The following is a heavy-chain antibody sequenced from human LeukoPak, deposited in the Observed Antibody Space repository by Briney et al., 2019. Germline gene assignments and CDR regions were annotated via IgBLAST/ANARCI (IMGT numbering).Heavy chain of an antibody. J-gene: IGHJ4*02. V-gene: IGHV1-69*05. CDR1: GGTFSSYA. CDR3: AREGFTMIVVEMSGIFDY. D-gene: IGHD3-22*01. Sequence: SVKVSCKASGGTFSSYAISWARQAPGQGLEWMGRIIPIFGTANYAQKLQGRVTITTDESTSTAYMELSSLRSEDTAVYYCAREGFTMIVVEMSGIFDYWGQGSLVTVSS. CDR2: IIPIFGTA.